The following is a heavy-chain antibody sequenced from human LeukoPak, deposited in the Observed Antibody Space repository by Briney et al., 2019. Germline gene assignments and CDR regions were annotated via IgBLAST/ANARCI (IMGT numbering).Heavy chain of an antibody. D-gene: IGHD3-22*01. J-gene: IGHJ4*02. Sequence: ASVKVSCKASGYTFTSYGISWVRQAPGQGLEWMGWISAYNGNTNYAQKLQGRVTMTTDTSTSTAYMELRSLRSDDTAVYYCARENYYDSSGYFDYWGQGTLVPVSS. CDR2: ISAYNGNT. CDR3: ARENYYDSSGYFDY. V-gene: IGHV1-18*01. CDR1: GYTFTSYG.